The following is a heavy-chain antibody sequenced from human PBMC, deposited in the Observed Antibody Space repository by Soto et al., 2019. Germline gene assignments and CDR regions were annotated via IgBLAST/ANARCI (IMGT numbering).Heavy chain of an antibody. CDR2: ISGSGGST. V-gene: IGHV3-23*01. CDR3: AKVSLGALTFTDYYYYGLDV. Sequence: PGGSLRLSCSASGFTFSSYAMSWFRQAPGKGLEWVSAISGSGGSTYYADSVKGRVTISRDNSKNTLYLQMNSLRAEDTAVYYCAKVSLGALTFTDYYYYGLDVWGQGTTVTVSS. CDR1: GFTFSSYA. J-gene: IGHJ6*02. D-gene: IGHD1-26*01.